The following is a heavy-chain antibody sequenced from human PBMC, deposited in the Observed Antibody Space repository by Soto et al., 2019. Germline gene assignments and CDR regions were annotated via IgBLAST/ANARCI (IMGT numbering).Heavy chain of an antibody. CDR3: ARRSTISRGFDY. J-gene: IGHJ4*02. Sequence: QLQLRESGPGLVKPSETLSLTCTVSGGSIISNNHYWGWIRQPPGKGLEWIGNIYYSGTTYYNPSLKSRVTMSVDTSKGQFSLKLSSMTVEDTAVYFCARRSTISRGFDYWGQGTLVTVSS. V-gene: IGHV4-39*01. CDR1: GGSIISNNHY. D-gene: IGHD3-9*01. CDR2: IYYSGTT.